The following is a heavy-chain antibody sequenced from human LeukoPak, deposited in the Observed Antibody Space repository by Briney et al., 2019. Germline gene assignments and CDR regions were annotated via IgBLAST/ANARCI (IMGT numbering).Heavy chain of an antibody. J-gene: IGHJ6*02. CDR2: IKSDGSEK. V-gene: IGHV3-7*02. CDR1: GFTFPGYW. CDR3: AVLYSNYYYYGMDV. D-gene: IGHD4-11*01. Sequence: PGGSLRLSCAASGFTFPGYWMTWVRHPPGKGLEWVANIKSDGSEKYYVDSVKGRFTVSRDNAKNSLYLQMNSLRAEDTAVYYCAVLYSNYYYYGMDVWGQGTTVTVSS.